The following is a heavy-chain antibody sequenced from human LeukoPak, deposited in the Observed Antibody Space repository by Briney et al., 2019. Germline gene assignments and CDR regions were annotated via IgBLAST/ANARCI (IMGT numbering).Heavy chain of an antibody. V-gene: IGHV3-21*01. CDR2: ISSSSSYI. CDR1: GFTFSSYS. CDR3: ARGYDYVWGSYRSGPRGDMDV. J-gene: IGHJ6*03. D-gene: IGHD3-16*02. Sequence: GGSLRLSCAASGFTFSSYSMNWVRQAPGKGLEWVSSISSSSSYIYYADSVKGRFTISRDNAKNSLYLQMNSLRAEDTAVYYCARGYDYVWGSYRSGPRGDMDVWGKGTTVTVSS.